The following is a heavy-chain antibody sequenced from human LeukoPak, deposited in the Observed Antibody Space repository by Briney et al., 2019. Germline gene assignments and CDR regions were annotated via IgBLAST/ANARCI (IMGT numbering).Heavy chain of an antibody. Sequence: ASVKVSCKASGYTFTAYYMHWVRQAPGQGLEWMGWINPNSGDTNLAQNFQGRDNMNRDTSIRTAYMEPSRLRSDDTAVYYCARVLARYGNLDYWGQGILVTVSS. V-gene: IGHV1-2*02. J-gene: IGHJ4*02. CDR2: INPNSGDT. CDR3: ARVLARYGNLDY. CDR1: GYTFTAYY. D-gene: IGHD1-14*01.